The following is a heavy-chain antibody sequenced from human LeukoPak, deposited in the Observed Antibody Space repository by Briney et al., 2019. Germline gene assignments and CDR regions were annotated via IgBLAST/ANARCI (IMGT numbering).Heavy chain of an antibody. CDR3: ARDIRFGELDY. J-gene: IGHJ4*02. V-gene: IGHV3-7*01. D-gene: IGHD3-10*01. CDR2: IKQDGSEK. CDR1: GFTFSSYW. Sequence: GGSLRLSCAASGFTFSSYWMSWVRQAPGKGLEWVANIKQDGSEKYYVDSVKGRFTISRDNAKNSLYLQMNSPRAEDTAVYYCARDIRFGELDYWGQGTLVTVSS.